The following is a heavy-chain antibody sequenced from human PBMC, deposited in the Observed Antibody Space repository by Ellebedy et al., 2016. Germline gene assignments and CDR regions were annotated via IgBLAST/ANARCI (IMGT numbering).Heavy chain of an antibody. D-gene: IGHD4-17*01. Sequence: ASVKVSCKASGSTFTSYYIHWVRQAPGQGLEWMGIINPSGGSTSDAQKLQGRLTMTRDTSTSTVYMELSSLKSEDTAVYYCAMTTVTPGGAFDIWGQGTMVTVSS. CDR3: AMTTVTPGGAFDI. CDR2: INPSGGST. CDR1: GSTFTSYY. V-gene: IGHV1-46*04. J-gene: IGHJ3*02.